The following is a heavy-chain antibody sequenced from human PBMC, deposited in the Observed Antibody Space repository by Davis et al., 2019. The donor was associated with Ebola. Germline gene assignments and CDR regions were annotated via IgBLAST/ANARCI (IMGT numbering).Heavy chain of an antibody. Sequence: PGGSLRLSCAASGFTFSSYSMNWVRQAPGKGLEWVSSISSSSSYIYYADSVKGRFTISRDNAKNSLYLQMNSLRAEDTAVYYCAREGQQLVPYYFDYWGQGTLVNVSS. CDR1: GFTFSSYS. J-gene: IGHJ4*02. V-gene: IGHV3-21*01. CDR2: ISSSSSYI. D-gene: IGHD6-13*01. CDR3: AREGQQLVPYYFDY.